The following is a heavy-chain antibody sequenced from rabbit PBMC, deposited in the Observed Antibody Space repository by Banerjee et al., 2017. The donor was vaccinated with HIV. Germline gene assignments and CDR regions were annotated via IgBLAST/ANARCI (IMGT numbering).Heavy chain of an antibody. CDR3: ARDGGRSVYTQYYFNL. V-gene: IGHV1S45*01. CDR2: IYVGDGNT. D-gene: IGHD8-1*01. CDR1: GFSFSSGYD. Sequence: QEQLEESGGDLVKPEGSLTLTCTASGFSFSSGYDMCWGRQAPGKGLEWIACIYVGDGNTFYASWAKGRFTISKTSWTTVTLQMTSLTAADTATYFCARDGGRSVYTQYYFNLWGPGTLVTVS. J-gene: IGHJ4*01.